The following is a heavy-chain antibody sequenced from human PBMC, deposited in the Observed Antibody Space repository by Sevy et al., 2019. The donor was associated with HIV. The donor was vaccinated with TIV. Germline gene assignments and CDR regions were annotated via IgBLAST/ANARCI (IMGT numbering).Heavy chain of an antibody. Sequence: ASVKVSCQTSGYSFTNYGITWVRQAPGQGLEWMGWISPYNGDTHYPQRLQGRVTMTTDTSTSTAYMELRSLRSDDTXXXXXXXXXXXXXXXXXXENDPFDIWGQGTLVTVSS. V-gene: IGHV1-18*01. CDR2: ISPYNGDT. CDR3: XXXXXXXXXXXXXENDPFDI. CDR1: GYSFTNYG. J-gene: IGHJ3*02.